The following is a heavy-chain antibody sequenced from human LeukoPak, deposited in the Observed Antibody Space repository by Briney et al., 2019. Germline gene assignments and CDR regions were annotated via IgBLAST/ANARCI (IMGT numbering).Heavy chain of an antibody. CDR1: GFTFSSYG. V-gene: IGHV3-30*02. D-gene: IGHD3-22*01. CDR2: IRYDGSNK. J-gene: IGHJ4*02. Sequence: GGSLRLSCAASGFTFSSYGMHWVRQAPGKGLVWVAFIRYDGSNKYYADSVKGRFTISRDNSKNTLYLQMNSLRAEDTAVYYCAKDRKRRNYYDSSGYSYYFDYWGQGTLVTVSS. CDR3: AKDRKRRNYYDSSGYSYYFDY.